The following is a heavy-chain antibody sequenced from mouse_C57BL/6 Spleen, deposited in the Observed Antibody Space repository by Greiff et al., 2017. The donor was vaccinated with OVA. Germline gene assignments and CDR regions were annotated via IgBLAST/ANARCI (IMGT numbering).Heavy chain of an antibody. CDR2: INPSTGGT. CDR1: GYSFTGYY. J-gene: IGHJ3*01. D-gene: IGHD2-4*01. CDR3: ARPLYYDYDEGCAY. V-gene: IGHV1-42*01. Sequence: ESGPELVKPGASVKISCKASGYSFTGYYMNWVKQSPEKSLEWIGEINPSTGGTTYNQKFKAKATLTVDKSSSTAYMQLKSLTSEDSAVYYCARPLYYDYDEGCAYWGQGTLVTVSA.